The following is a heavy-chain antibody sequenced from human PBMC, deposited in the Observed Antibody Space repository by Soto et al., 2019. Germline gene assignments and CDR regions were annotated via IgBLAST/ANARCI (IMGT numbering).Heavy chain of an antibody. CDR3: ARAGGYCSSTSCYYFDY. D-gene: IGHD2-2*01. J-gene: IGHJ4*02. CDR2: IYDVGST. Sequence: PGGSLRLSCAASVFTISNKYMTWVRQAPGKGLEWVSIIYDVGSTYYADSVKGRFTISRDNSKNTLYLQMNSLRAEDTAVYYCARAGGYCSSTSCYYFDYWGQGTLVTVSS. V-gene: IGHV3-53*01. CDR1: VFTISNKY.